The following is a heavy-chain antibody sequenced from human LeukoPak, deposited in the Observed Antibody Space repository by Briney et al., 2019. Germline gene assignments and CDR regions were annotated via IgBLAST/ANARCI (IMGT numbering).Heavy chain of an antibody. D-gene: IGHD3-10*01. Sequence: GGSLRLSCAASGFIFTDYGMHWVRQAPGKGLEWLTFIRYDGSDKYYADSVKGRFTISRDNSKNTLYLQMNSLRAEDTAVYYCARDEGSGSYYARAHTVADYWGQGTLVTVSS. CDR1: GFIFTDYG. CDR2: IRYDGSDK. CDR3: ARDEGSGSYYARAHTVADY. V-gene: IGHV3-30*02. J-gene: IGHJ4*02.